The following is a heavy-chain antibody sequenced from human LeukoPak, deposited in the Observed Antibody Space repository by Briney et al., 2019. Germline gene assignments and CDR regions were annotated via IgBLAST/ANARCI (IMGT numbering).Heavy chain of an antibody. J-gene: IGHJ6*03. CDR2: MNAGNGNT. CDR3: ARVFDSGSQAYFYYMDV. CDR1: GYIFTDYA. D-gene: IGHD3-10*01. V-gene: IGHV1-3*01. Sequence: GASVKVSCKASGYIFTDYAIHWLRQAPGQRPEWMGWMNAGNGNTKYSQKFQGRITLIRDTSAATAYMELSSLRHDDLAVYYCARVFDSGSQAYFYYMDVWGKGTTVTISS.